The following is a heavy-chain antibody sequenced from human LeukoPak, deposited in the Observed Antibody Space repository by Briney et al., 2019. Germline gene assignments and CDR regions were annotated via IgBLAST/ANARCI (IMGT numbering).Heavy chain of an antibody. CDR2: IYTSGST. Sequence: SETLSLTCTVSGDSISSYYWSWIRQPAGKGLEWIGRIYTSGSTNYNPSLKSRVTISVDTSKNQFSLKLSSVTAADTAVYYCARDLDIGGSGWSHVRGYWGQGTLVTVSS. CDR1: GDSISSYY. V-gene: IGHV4-4*07. J-gene: IGHJ4*02. D-gene: IGHD6-19*01. CDR3: ARDLDIGGSGWSHVRGY.